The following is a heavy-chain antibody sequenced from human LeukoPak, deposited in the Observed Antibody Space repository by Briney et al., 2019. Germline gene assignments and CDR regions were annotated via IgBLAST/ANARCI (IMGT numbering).Heavy chain of an antibody. V-gene: IGHV3-30*02. CDR1: GFTFTTNG. CDR3: AKHLTSGWYLDC. CDR2: IWPDGNNK. J-gene: IGHJ4*02. Sequence: GGSLRLSCAASGFTFTTNGMHWVRQAPGKGLEWVAFIWPDGNNKYYPDSVKRRFTISRNNSKNSLFLQMNMLRTDEAAVYYCAKHLTSGWYLDCWGQGTLVTVSS. D-gene: IGHD6-19*01.